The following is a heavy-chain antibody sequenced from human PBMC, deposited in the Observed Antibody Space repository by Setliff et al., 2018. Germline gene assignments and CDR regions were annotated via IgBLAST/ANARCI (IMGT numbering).Heavy chain of an antibody. CDR2: IGGGGEYR. D-gene: IGHD3-10*01. Sequence: LRLSCAASGLTFNNYAMSWIRQAPGKGLEWVSAIGGGGEYRYYVDSVKGRFTISRDNYKNTLYLDMSGLRAEDTAVYYCARVRGGTNPWFDPWGQGTLVTVSS. J-gene: IGHJ5*02. V-gene: IGHV3-23*01. CDR3: ARVRGGTNPWFDP. CDR1: GLTFNNYA.